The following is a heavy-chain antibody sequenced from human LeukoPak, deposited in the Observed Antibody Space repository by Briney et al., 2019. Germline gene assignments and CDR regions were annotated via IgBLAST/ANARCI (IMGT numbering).Heavy chain of an antibody. D-gene: IGHD1-7*01. CDR2: ISSNGGST. V-gene: IGHV3-23*01. CDR3: AKDPGITGTANYFDY. Sequence: PGGSLRLSCAASGFXFSTFAINWVRQAPGKGLEWVSVISSNGGSTYYADSVKGRFTISRDNSNNTLYLQMISLRAEDSAIYYYAKDPGITGTANYFDYWGQGTLVTVSS. J-gene: IGHJ4*02. CDR1: GFXFSTFA.